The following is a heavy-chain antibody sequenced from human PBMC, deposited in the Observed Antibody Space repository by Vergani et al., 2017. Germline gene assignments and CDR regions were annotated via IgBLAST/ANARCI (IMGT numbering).Heavy chain of an antibody. Sequence: QVQLVKSGAEVKKPGSSVKVSCKASGGTFSSYAISWVRQAPGQGLEWMGRIIPILGTANYAPKFKGRVTITADEATSTAYMELGSLRSEDTAVCDCARDTSAAACLYYYYMDVWGQGTTVTVSS. CDR1: GGTFSSYA. D-gene: IGHD6-13*01. CDR3: ARDTSAAACLYYYYMDV. V-gene: IGHV1-69*11. J-gene: IGHJ6*03. CDR2: IIPILGTA.